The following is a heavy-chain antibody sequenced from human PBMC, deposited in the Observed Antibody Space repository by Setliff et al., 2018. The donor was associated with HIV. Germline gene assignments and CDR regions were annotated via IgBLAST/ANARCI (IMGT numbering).Heavy chain of an antibody. CDR1: GFTFSTYR. CDR2: ISSSSTSI. V-gene: IGHV3-48*01. CDR3: ARGPTTVTNYYYYYMDV. D-gene: IGHD4-17*01. J-gene: IGHJ6*03. Sequence: LRLSCAASGFTFSTYRMNWVRQAPGKGLEWVSYISSSSTSIYYADSVKGRFTISRDNDRNSLYLQMNGLRAEDTAVYYCARGPTTVTNYYYYYMDVWGKGTTVTVSS.